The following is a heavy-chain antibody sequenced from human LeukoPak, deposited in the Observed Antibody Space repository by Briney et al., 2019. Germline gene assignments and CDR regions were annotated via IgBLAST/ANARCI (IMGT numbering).Heavy chain of an antibody. V-gene: IGHV3-30-3*01. Sequence: GRSLRLSFAASGFTFSSYAMHWVRQAPGKGLEWVAVISYDGSNKYYADSVKGRFTISRDNSKNTLYLQMNSLRAEDTAVYYCARARHGAPKNYYDSSGYYPDYWGQGTLVTVSS. CDR3: ARARHGAPKNYYDSSGYYPDY. CDR2: ISYDGSNK. D-gene: IGHD3-22*01. CDR1: GFTFSSYA. J-gene: IGHJ4*02.